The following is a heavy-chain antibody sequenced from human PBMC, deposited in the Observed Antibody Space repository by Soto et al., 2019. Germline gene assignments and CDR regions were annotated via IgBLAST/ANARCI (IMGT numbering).Heavy chain of an antibody. J-gene: IGHJ6*02. D-gene: IGHD2-2*01. CDR1: GFTFSSYG. Sequence: QVQLVESGGGVVQPARSLRLSCAASGFTFSSYGMHWVRQAPGKGLEWVAVISYDGSNKYYADSVKGRFTISRDNSKNTLYLQMNSLRAEDTAVYYCAVGYCSSTSCYAPRLYYYGMDVWGQGTTVTVSS. CDR2: ISYDGSNK. V-gene: IGHV3-30*03. CDR3: AVGYCSSTSCYAPRLYYYGMDV.